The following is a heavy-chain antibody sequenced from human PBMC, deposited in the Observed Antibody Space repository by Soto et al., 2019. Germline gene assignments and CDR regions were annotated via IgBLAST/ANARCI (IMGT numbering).Heavy chain of an antibody. V-gene: IGHV3-53*01. Sequence: EVQLVESGGGLIQPGGSLRLSCAASGFTVSSNYMSWVRQAPGEGLEWVSVIYGGGSTYYADSVKGRFTISRDNSKNTLYXQMNSLRAEDTAVYYCARDRVESGYPEYFQHWGQGTLVTVSS. CDR1: GFTVSSNY. J-gene: IGHJ1*01. CDR3: ARDRVESGYPEYFQH. D-gene: IGHD3-22*01. CDR2: IYGGGST.